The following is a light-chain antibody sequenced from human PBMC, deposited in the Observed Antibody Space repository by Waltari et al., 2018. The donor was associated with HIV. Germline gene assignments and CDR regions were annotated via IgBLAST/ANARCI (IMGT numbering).Light chain of an antibody. V-gene: IGKV1-33*01. Sequence: SSLSASVGDRVTITCQASQDISNYLNWYQQKPGKAPKLLIYDASNLETGVPSRFSGSGSGTDFTFTISSLQPEDIATYYCQQYDNLLRTFGQGTRLEIK. CDR2: DAS. CDR3: QQYDNLLRT. CDR1: QDISNY. J-gene: IGKJ5*01.